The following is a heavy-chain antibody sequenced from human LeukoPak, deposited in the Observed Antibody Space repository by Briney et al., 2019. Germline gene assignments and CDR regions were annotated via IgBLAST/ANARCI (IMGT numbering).Heavy chain of an antibody. J-gene: IGHJ3*02. CDR3: ARGLGRYYYDSSGSQGAFDI. D-gene: IGHD3-22*01. V-gene: IGHV4-34*01. CDR1: GGSFSGYY. Sequence: PSETLSLTCAVYGGSFSGYYWSWIRQPPGKGLEWIGEINHSGSTNYNPSLKSRVTISVDTSKNQFSLKLSSVTAADTAVYYCARGLGRYYYDSSGSQGAFDIWGQGTMVTVSS. CDR2: INHSGST.